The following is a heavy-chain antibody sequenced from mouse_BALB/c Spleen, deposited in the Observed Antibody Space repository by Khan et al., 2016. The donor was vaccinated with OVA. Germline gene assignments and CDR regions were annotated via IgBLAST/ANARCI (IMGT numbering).Heavy chain of an antibody. J-gene: IGHJ3*01. CDR3: AREGAYYRSDGWFSY. CDR2: INPSNGYT. V-gene: IGHV1-4*01. Sequence: VQLQQSGAELARPGASVKMSCKASGYTFTTYTMHLVKQRPGQGLEWIGYINPSNGYTNYNQKFKDKSTLTADKSSSTAYMQLSSLTSDYSAVYYGAREGAYYRSDGWFSYWGQGTLVTVSA. CDR1: GYTFTTYT. D-gene: IGHD2-14*01.